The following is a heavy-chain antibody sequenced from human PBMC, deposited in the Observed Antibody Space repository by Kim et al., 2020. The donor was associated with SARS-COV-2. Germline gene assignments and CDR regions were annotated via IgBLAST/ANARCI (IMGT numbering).Heavy chain of an antibody. J-gene: IGHJ4*02. CDR3: VKDRLGIAVAGGDY. D-gene: IGHD6-19*01. Sequence: ADSVKGRFTISRDNSKNTLYLQMSSLRAEDTAVYYCVKDRLGIAVAGGDYWGQGTLVTVSS. V-gene: IGHV3-64D*06.